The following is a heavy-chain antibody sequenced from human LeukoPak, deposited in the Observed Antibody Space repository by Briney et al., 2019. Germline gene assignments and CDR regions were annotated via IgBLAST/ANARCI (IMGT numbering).Heavy chain of an antibody. J-gene: IGHJ3*02. CDR2: IIPIFGTA. CDR3: ARRERQLVPAANDAFDI. CDR1: GGTFSSYA. Sequence: SVKVSCKASGGTFSSYAISWVQQAPGQGLEWMGGIIPIFGTANYAQKFQGRVTITADESTSTAYMELSSLRSEDTAVYYCARRERQLVPAANDAFDIWGQGTMVTVSS. D-gene: IGHD2-2*01. V-gene: IGHV1-69*13.